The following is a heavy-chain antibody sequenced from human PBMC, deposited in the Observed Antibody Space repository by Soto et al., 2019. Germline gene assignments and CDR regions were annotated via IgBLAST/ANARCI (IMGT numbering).Heavy chain of an antibody. J-gene: IGHJ4*02. V-gene: IGHV3-23*01. CDR1: GFTFRSYA. CDR3: AKGADYYDTSGPLDY. D-gene: IGHD3-22*01. CDR2: ISGSGGST. Sequence: GGSLRLSCAASGFTFRSYAMSWVRQAPGKGLEWVSAISGSGGSTYYADSVRGRFAISRDNSKNTLYLQMNSLKAEDTAVYYCAKGADYYDTSGPLDYWGLGTLVTVSS.